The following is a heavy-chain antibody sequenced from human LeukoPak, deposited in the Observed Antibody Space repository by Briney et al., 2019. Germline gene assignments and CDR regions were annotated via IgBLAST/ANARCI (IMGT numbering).Heavy chain of an antibody. J-gene: IGHJ4*02. Sequence: GGSLRLSCTASGFTFSRSWMSWVRQAPGKGLEWVASIKQDGRDIHYVASVKGRFTISRDNAQSSLFLQMNSLRAEDTAVYYCESVDTATFPCSGYWGQGTLVTVSS. D-gene: IGHD5-18*01. V-gene: IGHV3-7*03. CDR3: ESVDTATFPCSGY. CDR2: IKQDGRDI. CDR1: GFTFSRSW.